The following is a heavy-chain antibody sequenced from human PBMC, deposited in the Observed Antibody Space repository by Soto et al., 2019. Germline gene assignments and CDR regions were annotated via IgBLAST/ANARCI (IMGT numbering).Heavy chain of an antibody. CDR2: ISYDGSNK. CDR1: GFTFSSYA. CDR3: ARSRYCSGGSCYYYDY. V-gene: IGHV3-30-3*01. D-gene: IGHD2-15*01. J-gene: IGHJ4*02. Sequence: QVQLVESGGGVVQPGRSLRLSCAASGFTFSSYAMHWVRQAPGKGLAWVAVISYDGSNKYYADSVKGRFTISRDNSKNTLYLQMNSLRAEDTAVDYCARSRYCSGGSCYYYDYWGQGTLVTVSS.